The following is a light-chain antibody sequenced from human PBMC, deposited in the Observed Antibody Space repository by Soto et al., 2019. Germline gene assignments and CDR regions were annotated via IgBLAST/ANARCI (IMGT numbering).Light chain of an antibody. CDR2: GAS. CDR3: QQYGSSGT. V-gene: IGKV3-20*01. CDR1: QSVSNNY. J-gene: IGKJ1*01. Sequence: EVVLTQSPCTLSLSPGERATLSCRASQSVSNNYLACYQQKPGQAPRLLIYGASNRATGIPDRFSGSGSGTDFTLTISRLEPEDFAVYYCQQYGSSGTFGQGTKVDIK.